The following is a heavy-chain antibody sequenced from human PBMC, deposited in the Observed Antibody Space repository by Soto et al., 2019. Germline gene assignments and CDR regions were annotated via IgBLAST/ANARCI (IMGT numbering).Heavy chain of an antibody. CDR1: GLTFNNYG. D-gene: IGHD2-15*01. J-gene: IGHJ3*01. V-gene: IGHV3-23*01. Sequence: EVQLLESGGGLAQPGGSLRLSCAASGLTFNNYGMKWVRQAAGKGLEWVSAITGGTRTTYYADSVKSRFTISRDTANNAMYLQMDSRRGEDTAVYYCASHFGTIYHGGSFEVWGRRTMVTVSS. CDR3: ASHFGTIYHGGSFEV. CDR2: ITGGTRTT.